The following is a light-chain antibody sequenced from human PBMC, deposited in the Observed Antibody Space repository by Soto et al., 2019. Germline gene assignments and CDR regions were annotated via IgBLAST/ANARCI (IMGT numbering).Light chain of an antibody. CDR2: AAS. Sequence: DIQMTQSPSSLSASIGDRVTITCRASQSISSYLNWYHQRPGKAPKLLIYAASSLQRGVPSRFSGSGSGTDFTLPTSSLHPEDFATYYCQPSYSTSITFGQGTRLEIK. J-gene: IGKJ5*01. CDR3: QPSYSTSIT. V-gene: IGKV1-39*01. CDR1: QSISSY.